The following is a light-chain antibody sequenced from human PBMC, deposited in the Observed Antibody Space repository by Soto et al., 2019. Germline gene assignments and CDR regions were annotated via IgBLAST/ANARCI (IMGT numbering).Light chain of an antibody. CDR1: QSVSGY. CDR2: DAS. CDR3: QQRYNWQFT. J-gene: IGKJ5*01. V-gene: IGKV3-11*01. Sequence: EIVLTQSPATLSLSPVERATLSCMASQSVSGYFSWYHQKPCRAPRLLIYDASNRASGIPARISGSGSGTDVTLTISSLEPEDFAVYYCQQRYNWQFTFGQGTRLEIK.